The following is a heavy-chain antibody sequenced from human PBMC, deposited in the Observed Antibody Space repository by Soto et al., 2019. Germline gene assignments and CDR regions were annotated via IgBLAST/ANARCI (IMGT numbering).Heavy chain of an antibody. CDR3: ARGLPLGDLQYYYGMDV. J-gene: IGHJ6*02. V-gene: IGHV3-30-3*01. CDR2: ISYDGSNK. D-gene: IGHD4-4*01. CDR1: GFTFSSYA. Sequence: GGSLRLSCAASGFTFSSYAMHWVRQAPGKGLEWVAVISYDGSNKYYADSVKGRFTISRDNSKNTLYLQMNSLRAEDTAVYYCARGLPLGDLQYYYGMDVWGQGTTVTVSS.